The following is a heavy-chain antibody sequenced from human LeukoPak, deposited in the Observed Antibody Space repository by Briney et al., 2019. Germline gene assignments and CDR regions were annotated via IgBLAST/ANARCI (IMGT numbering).Heavy chain of an antibody. V-gene: IGHV3-21*01. CDR2: ISSSSSYI. J-gene: IGHJ4*02. CDR1: GFTLSSYS. Sequence: GGSLRLSCAASGFTLSSYSMNWARQAPGKGLEWVSSISSSSSYIYYADSVKGRFTISRDNAKNSLYLQMNSLRAVDAAVYYCARDSGYFRFDYWGQGTLVTVSS. D-gene: IGHD1-26*01. CDR3: ARDSGYFRFDY.